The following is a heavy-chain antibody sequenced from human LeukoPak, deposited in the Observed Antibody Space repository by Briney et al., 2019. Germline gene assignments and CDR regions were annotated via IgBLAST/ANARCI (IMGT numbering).Heavy chain of an antibody. J-gene: IGHJ4*02. CDR1: GFTFSSYG. V-gene: IGHV3-33*01. Sequence: PGGSLRLSCAASGFTFSSYGMHWVRQAPGKGLEWVAVIWYDGSNKYYADSVKGRFIISRDNSKNTLYLQMNSLRAEDTAVYYCARRAGYSYGALPDYWGQGTLVTVSS. CDR3: ARRAGYSYGALPDY. CDR2: IWYDGSNK. D-gene: IGHD5-18*01.